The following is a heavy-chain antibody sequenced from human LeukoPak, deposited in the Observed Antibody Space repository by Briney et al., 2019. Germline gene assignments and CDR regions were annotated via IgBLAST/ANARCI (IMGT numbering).Heavy chain of an antibody. D-gene: IGHD2-15*01. CDR3: AKRYCSGGSCYHRYFDY. Sequence: GGSLRLSCEVSGFTFSTYSMNWVRQAPGKGLEWVSYVTGTSSPIYYADSVKGRFTISRDNAKNSLYLQMNSLRAEDTAIYYCAKRYCSGGSCYHRYFDYWGQGTLVTVSS. CDR2: VTGTSSPI. J-gene: IGHJ4*02. CDR1: GFTFSTYS. V-gene: IGHV3-48*01.